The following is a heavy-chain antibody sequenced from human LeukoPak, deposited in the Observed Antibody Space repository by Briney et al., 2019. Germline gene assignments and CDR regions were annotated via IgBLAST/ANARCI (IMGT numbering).Heavy chain of an antibody. CDR2: ITPFNGNT. D-gene: IGHD6-19*01. CDR3: ARSTIAVAGTPDAFDT. Sequence: GASVKVSCKASGYTFTYRYLHWVRQAPGQALEWMGWITPFNGNTNYAQKFQDRVTTTRDRSMSTAYMELSSLRSEDTAMYYCARSTIAVAGTPDAFDTWGQGTMVTVSS. CDR1: GYTFTYRY. V-gene: IGHV1-45*02. J-gene: IGHJ3*02.